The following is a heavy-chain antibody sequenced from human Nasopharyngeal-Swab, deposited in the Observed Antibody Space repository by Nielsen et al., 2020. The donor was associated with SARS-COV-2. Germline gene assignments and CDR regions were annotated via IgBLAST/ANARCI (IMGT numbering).Heavy chain of an antibody. CDR3: ARRPYCSSTSCNGDYYMDV. J-gene: IGHJ6*03. Sequence: SETLSLTCAVSGGSISSSNWWSWVRQPPGKGLEWIGEIYHSGSTNYNPSLKSRVTISVDKSKNQFSLKLSSVTAADTAVYYCARRPYCSSTSCNGDYYMDVWGKGTTVTVSS. D-gene: IGHD2-2*01. CDR1: GGSISSSNW. CDR2: IYHSGST. V-gene: IGHV4-4*02.